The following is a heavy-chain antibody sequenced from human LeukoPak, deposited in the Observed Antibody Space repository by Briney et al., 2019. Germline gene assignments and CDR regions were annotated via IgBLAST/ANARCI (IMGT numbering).Heavy chain of an antibody. J-gene: IGHJ6*04. D-gene: IGHD3-10*02. CDR1: GFTFSGYA. Sequence: GGSLRLSCAASGFTFSGYAMHWVRQAPGKGLEWVAVISYDGSNKYYADSVKGRFTISRDNAKNSLYLQMNSLRAEDTAVYYCAELGITMIGGVWGKGTTVTISS. CDR2: ISYDGSNK. CDR3: AELGITMIGGV. V-gene: IGHV3-30*04.